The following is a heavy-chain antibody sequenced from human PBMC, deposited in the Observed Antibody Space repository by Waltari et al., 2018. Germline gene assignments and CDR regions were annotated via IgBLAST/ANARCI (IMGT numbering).Heavy chain of an antibody. CDR1: GYSISSGYY. CDR2: IYHSGST. CDR3: ARLLWFRELFMFDN. V-gene: IGHV4-38-2*01. J-gene: IGHJ4*02. D-gene: IGHD3-10*01. Sequence: QVQLQESGPGLVKPSETLSLTCAVSGYSISSGYYWGWIRQPPGKGLEWIGSIYHSGSTYYNPSLKSRVTISVDTSKNQFSLKLSSVTAADTAVYYCARLLWFRELFMFDNWGQGTLVTVSS.